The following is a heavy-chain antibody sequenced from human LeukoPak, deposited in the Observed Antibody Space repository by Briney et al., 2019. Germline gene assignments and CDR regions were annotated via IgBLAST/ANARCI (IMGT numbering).Heavy chain of an antibody. CDR2: IYYSGST. V-gene: IGHV4-39*07. Sequence: SETLSLTCTVSGGSISSSSYYWGWIRQPPGKGLEWIGSIYYSGSTYYNPSLKSRVTISVDTSKNQFSLKLSSVTAADTAVYYCTRHHWNYSYYYYMDVWGKGTTVTVSS. CDR1: GGSISSSSYY. CDR3: TRHHWNYSYYYYMDV. D-gene: IGHD1-1*01. J-gene: IGHJ6*03.